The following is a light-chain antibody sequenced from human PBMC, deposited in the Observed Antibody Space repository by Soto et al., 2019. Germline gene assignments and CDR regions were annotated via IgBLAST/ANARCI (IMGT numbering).Light chain of an antibody. CDR1: QSISRF. V-gene: IGKV1-39*01. Sequence: DIQMTQSPSSLSASVGDRVTITCRASQSISRFLNWFQQKPGKAPKLLIYVASSLQSGVPSRFSGSGSGTDFTLSISSLHPEHFATYFCQQSYSTPYTFAQVTELEIK. J-gene: IGKJ2*01. CDR3: QQSYSTPYT. CDR2: VAS.